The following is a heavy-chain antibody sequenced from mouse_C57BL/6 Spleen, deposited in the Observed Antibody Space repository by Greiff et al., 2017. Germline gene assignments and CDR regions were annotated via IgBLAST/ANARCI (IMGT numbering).Heavy chain of an antibody. V-gene: IGHV1-52*01. J-gene: IGHJ3*01. D-gene: IGHD1-1*01. Sequence: VQLQQPGAELVRPGSSVKLSCKASGYTFTSYWMHWVKQRPIQGLEWIGNIDPSDSETHYNQKFKDKATLTVDKSSSTAYMQLSSLTSEDSAVYYCARHGSSSPFAYWGQGTLVTVSA. CDR1: GYTFTSYW. CDR3: ARHGSSSPFAY. CDR2: IDPSDSET.